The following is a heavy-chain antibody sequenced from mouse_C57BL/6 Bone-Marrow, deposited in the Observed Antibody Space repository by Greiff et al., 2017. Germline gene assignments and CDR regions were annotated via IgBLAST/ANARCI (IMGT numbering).Heavy chain of an antibody. J-gene: IGHJ3*01. Sequence: QVQLKQPGAELVKPGASVKLSCKASGYTFTSYWMQWVKQRPGQGLEWIGEIDPSDSYTNYNQKFKGKATLTVDTSSSTAYMQLSSLTSEDSAVYYCARRGKTAQARFAYWGQGTLVTVSA. D-gene: IGHD3-2*02. CDR1: GYTFTSYW. CDR2: IDPSDSYT. CDR3: ARRGKTAQARFAY. V-gene: IGHV1-50*01.